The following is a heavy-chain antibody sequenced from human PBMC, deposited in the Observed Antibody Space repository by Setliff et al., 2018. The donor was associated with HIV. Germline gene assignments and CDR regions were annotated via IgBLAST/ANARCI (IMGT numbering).Heavy chain of an antibody. CDR3: ARAPSLSASWYRLNYDHYMDV. D-gene: IGHD6-13*01. J-gene: IGHJ6*03. Sequence: ASVKVSCKTSGYTFTNYYVNWVRQAPGQGLEWMGIINCKNGDTSYPQKFQGRVTLTRDLSTGTAYMELNSLISNDTAVYYCARAPSLSASWYRLNYDHYMDVWGQGTTVTVSS. CDR1: GYTFTNYY. V-gene: IGHV1-46*01. CDR2: INCKNGDT.